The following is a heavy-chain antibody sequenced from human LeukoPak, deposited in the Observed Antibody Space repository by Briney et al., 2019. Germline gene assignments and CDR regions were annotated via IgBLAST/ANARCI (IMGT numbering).Heavy chain of an antibody. CDR3: ARHVALSFGHSRPVVYFDY. D-gene: IGHD3-10*01. Sequence: PSETLSLTCTVSGGSISSYYWSWIRQPPGKGLEWIGYIYYSGSTNYNPSLKSRVTISVDTSKTHFSLKLSSVTAADTAVYYCARHVALSFGHSRPVVYFDYWGQGTLVTVSS. J-gene: IGHJ4*02. CDR1: GGSISSYY. CDR2: IYYSGST. V-gene: IGHV4-59*08.